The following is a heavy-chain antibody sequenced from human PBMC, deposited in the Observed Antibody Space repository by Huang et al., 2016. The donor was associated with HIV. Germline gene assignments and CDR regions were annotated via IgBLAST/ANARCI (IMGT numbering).Heavy chain of an antibody. CDR2: INHNGNS. CDR3: ARGFNYYAADNLGVYYFDS. D-gene: IGHD3-10*01. CDR1: GGAFRGAC. V-gene: IGHV4-34*02. Sequence: QVQLKQWGAGLLKPSETLFLTGAVYGGAFRGACWTWIRQLPEKGLELIGDINHNGNSMYHPSLSARVIISTDTSKIHFSLHRTSVTAAETALYYCARGFNYYAADNLGVYYFDSWGLGTLVTVSP. J-gene: IGHJ4*02.